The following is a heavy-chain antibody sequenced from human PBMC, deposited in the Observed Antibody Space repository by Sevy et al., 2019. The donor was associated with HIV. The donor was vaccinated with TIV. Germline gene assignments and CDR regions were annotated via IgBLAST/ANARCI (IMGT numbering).Heavy chain of an antibody. CDR3: ARWGDCSGGSCFSETWFDP. J-gene: IGHJ5*02. V-gene: IGHV5-10-1*01. D-gene: IGHD2-15*01. Sequence: GESLKITCQTSGYSFTSYWITWVRQMPGKGLEWMGRIDPSDSYSNYSPSFRGHIILSVVKSISTAYLEWGSLKASDTAIYYCARWGDCSGGSCFSETWFDPWGQGTLVTVSS. CDR2: IDPSDSYS. CDR1: GYSFTSYW.